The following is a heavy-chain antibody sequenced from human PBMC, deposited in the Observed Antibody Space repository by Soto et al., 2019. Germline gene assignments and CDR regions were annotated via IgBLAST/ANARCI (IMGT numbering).Heavy chain of an antibody. CDR2: IYYSGST. CDR3: AGAFGEFSFDY. V-gene: IGHV4-61*01. Sequence: SETLSLTCTVSGGSVSSGSYYWSWIRQPPGKGLEWIGYIYYSGSTNYNPSLKSRVTISVDTSKDQFSLKLSSVTAADTAVYYCAGAFGEFSFDYWGQGTLVTVSS. CDR1: GGSVSSGSYY. D-gene: IGHD3-10*01. J-gene: IGHJ4*02.